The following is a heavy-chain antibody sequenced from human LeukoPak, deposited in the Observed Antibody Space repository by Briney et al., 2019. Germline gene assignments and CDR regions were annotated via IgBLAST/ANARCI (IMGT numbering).Heavy chain of an antibody. D-gene: IGHD1-26*01. Sequence: GGSLRLSCAASGFTFSNAWMSWVRQAPGKGLEWVGRIKSKTDGGTTDYAAPVKGRFTISRDDSKNTLYLQMNSLKTEDTAVYYCTSRYSGSYFDYWGQGTLVTVSS. CDR1: GFTFSNAW. V-gene: IGHV3-15*01. J-gene: IGHJ4*02. CDR3: TSRYSGSYFDY. CDR2: IKSKTDGGTT.